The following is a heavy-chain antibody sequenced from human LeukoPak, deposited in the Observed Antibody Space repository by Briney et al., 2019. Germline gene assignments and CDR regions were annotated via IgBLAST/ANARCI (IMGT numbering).Heavy chain of an antibody. CDR2: IWYDGSNK. CDR3: ARGPHDYGDYYAYMDV. V-gene: IGHV3-33*01. CDR1: GFTFSSYG. D-gene: IGHD4-17*01. J-gene: IGHJ6*03. Sequence: PGGSLRLSCAASGFTFSSYGMHWVRQAPGKGLEWVAVIWYDGSNKYYADSVKGRFTISRDNSKNTPYLQMNSLRAEDTAAYYCARGPHDYGDYYAYMDVWGKGTTVTVSS.